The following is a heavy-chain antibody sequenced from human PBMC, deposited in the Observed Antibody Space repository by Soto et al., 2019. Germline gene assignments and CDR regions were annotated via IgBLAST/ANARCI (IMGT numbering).Heavy chain of an antibody. J-gene: IGHJ6*02. D-gene: IGHD6-19*01. CDR2: IIPIFGTA. Sequence: QVQLVQSGAEVKKPGSSVTVSCKASGGTFSSYAISWVRQAPGQGLEWMGGIIPIFGTANYAQKFQGRVPITADESTSKAYMELSSLSSEDTAVYYCARAGYSSGWYGFSYYYGIDVWGQGTTVTVSS. CDR1: GGTFSSYA. CDR3: ARAGYSSGWYGFSYYYGIDV. V-gene: IGHV1-69*01.